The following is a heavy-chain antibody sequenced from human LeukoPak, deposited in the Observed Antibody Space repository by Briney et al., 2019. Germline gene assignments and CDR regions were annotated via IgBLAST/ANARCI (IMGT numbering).Heavy chain of an antibody. CDR3: ARGAGWDKFDY. J-gene: IGHJ4*02. V-gene: IGHV3-7*05. D-gene: IGHD6-19*01. CDR2: IKPDGSEK. Sequence: HPGGSLRLSCAASGFTFSSYWMSWVRQAPGKGLEWVANIKPDGSEKYYVDSAKGRFTISRDDAKNSLYLQINSLRADDTAMYYCARGAGWDKFDYWGQGTLVTVSS. CDR1: GFTFSSYW.